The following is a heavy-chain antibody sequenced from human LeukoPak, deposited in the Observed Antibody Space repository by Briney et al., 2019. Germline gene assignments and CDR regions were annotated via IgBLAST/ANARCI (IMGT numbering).Heavy chain of an antibody. CDR3: ARDVNFWSGYHKYNWFDP. V-gene: IGHV4-4*07. J-gene: IGHJ5*02. Sequence: SETLSLTCTVSGGSISSYYWSWIRQPAGKGLEWIGRIYTSGSTIYNPSPKSRVTMSVDTSKNQFSLKLSSVTAADTAVYYCARDVNFWSGYHKYNWFDPWGQGTLVTVSS. D-gene: IGHD3-3*01. CDR2: IYTSGST. CDR1: GGSISSYY.